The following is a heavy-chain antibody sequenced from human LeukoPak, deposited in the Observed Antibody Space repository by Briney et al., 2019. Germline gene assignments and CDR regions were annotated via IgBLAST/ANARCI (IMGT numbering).Heavy chain of an antibody. CDR2: ISVYNGNT. V-gene: IGHV1-18*01. CDR1: GYAFTNYA. J-gene: IGHJ4*02. CDR3: ARGRLVDFDY. Sequence: ASVKVSCKASGYAFTNYAISWVRQAPGQGLEWMGWISVYNGNTNYAQKFQGRVTMTTDTSTSTAYMELRSLRSDDTAVYYCARGRLVDFDYWGQGTLVTVSS.